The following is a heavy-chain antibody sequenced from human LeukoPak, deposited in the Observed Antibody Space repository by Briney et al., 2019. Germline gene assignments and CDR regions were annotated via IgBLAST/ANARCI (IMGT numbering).Heavy chain of an antibody. CDR1: GFTFSTCA. V-gene: IGHV3-23*01. J-gene: IGHJ4*02. D-gene: IGHD3-9*01. Sequence: GSLRLSCAASGFTFSTCAVTWVRQAPGKGLEGVSAISGTGGSTYYADSVKGRFTISRDNSKNTLYLQMNSLRAEDTAVYYCAKVHQYDILTGYYLGENSYIDYWGQGTLVTVSS. CDR3: AKVHQYDILTGYYLGENSYIDY. CDR2: ISGTGGST.